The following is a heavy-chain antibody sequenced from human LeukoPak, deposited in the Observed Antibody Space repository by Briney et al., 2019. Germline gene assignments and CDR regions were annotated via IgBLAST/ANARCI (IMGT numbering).Heavy chain of an antibody. CDR1: GFTFSSYS. CDR3: ARGLLRYFDWFREYFDY. D-gene: IGHD3-9*01. J-gene: IGHJ4*02. Sequence: GGSLRLSCAASGFTFSSYSMNWVRQAPGKGLEWVSYISSSSSTIYYADSVKGRFTISRDNAKNSLYLQMNSLRAEDTAVYYCARGLLRYFDWFREYFDYWGQGTLVTVSS. V-gene: IGHV3-48*04. CDR2: ISSSSSTI.